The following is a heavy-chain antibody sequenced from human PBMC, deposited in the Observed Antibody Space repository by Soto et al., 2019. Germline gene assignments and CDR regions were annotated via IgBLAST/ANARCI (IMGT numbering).Heavy chain of an antibody. V-gene: IGHV1-8*01. CDR1: GYNFTSSD. D-gene: IGHD2-2*01. CDR3: VAMGQPVDY. CDR2: VNPNSGNT. J-gene: IGHJ4*02. Sequence: QVQLVQSGAEVKKPGASVKVSCKVSGYNFTSSDINWVRQATGQGLEWMGWVNPNSGNTAYAQKFQGRVTMTRNTSIGTAYMELRSLRSEDTAVYYCVAMGQPVDYWGQGPLVTVSS.